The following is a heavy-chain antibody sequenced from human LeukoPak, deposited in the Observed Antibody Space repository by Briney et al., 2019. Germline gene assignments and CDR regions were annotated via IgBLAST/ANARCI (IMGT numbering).Heavy chain of an antibody. CDR3: TRGGVDY. V-gene: IGHV3-74*01. D-gene: IGHD3-10*01. Sequence: GGSLRLSCAASGFTFSNYCMHWVRQAPGKGLVWVSRINSDGSTTTYADSVKGRFTISRDNAKNTLYLQMNSLRAEDTAVYFCTRGGVDYWGQGTLVTVSS. CDR2: INSDGSTT. J-gene: IGHJ4*02. CDR1: GFTFSNYC.